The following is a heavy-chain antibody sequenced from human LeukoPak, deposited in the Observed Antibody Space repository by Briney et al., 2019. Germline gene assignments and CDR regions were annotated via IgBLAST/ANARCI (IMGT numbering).Heavy chain of an antibody. CDR2: IYYSGST. V-gene: IGHV4-59*01. J-gene: IGHJ4*02. D-gene: IGHD4-17*01. Sequence: SETLSLTCTVSGGSISSYYWSWIRQPPGKGLEWIGYIYYSGSTNYNPSLKSRVTISVDTSKNQFSLKLSSVTAADTAVYYCARGTTVTTHFDYWGQGTLVTVSP. CDR3: ARGTTVTTHFDY. CDR1: GGSISSYY.